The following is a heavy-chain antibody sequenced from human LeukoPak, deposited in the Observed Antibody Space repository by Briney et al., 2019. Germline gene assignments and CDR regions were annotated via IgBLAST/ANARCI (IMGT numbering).Heavy chain of an antibody. J-gene: IGHJ4*02. CDR2: ISYDEGNK. V-gene: IGHV3-30-3*01. CDR1: GFTFSSYA. D-gene: IGHD3-22*01. Sequence: GRSLRLSCAASGFTFSSYAMHWVRQAPGKGLEWVAFISYDEGNKYYADSVKGRFTISRDNSKNTLYLQMNSLRAEDTAVYYCARDRIRIWVSRFDYWGQGTLVTVSS. CDR3: ARDRIRIWVSRFDY.